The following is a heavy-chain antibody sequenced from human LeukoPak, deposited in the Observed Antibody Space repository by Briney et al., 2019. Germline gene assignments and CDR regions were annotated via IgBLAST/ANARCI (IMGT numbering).Heavy chain of an antibody. J-gene: IGHJ4*02. V-gene: IGHV4-39*07. Sequence: PSETLSLTCTVSGGSISSSSYYWGWIRQPPGKGLEWIGSIYYSGSTYYNPSLKSRVTISVDTSKNQFSLKLSSVTAADTAVYYCARDLSGYETQGPFDYWGQGTLVTVSS. CDR2: IYYSGST. CDR3: ARDLSGYETQGPFDY. CDR1: GGSISSSSYY. D-gene: IGHD5-12*01.